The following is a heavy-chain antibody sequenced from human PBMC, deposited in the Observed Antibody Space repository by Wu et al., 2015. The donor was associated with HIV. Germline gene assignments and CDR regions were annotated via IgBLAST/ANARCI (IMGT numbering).Heavy chain of an antibody. CDR3: AINTDSVATSLYSLGV. J-gene: IGHJ6*02. CDR1: GGTFTSYA. V-gene: IGHV1-69*05. Sequence: QVQLVQSGAEVKKPGSSVRVSCTASGGTFTSYAVSWVRQAPGQGLEWMGGIIPLLNTTIYAQKFQGRVTITTDESTNTAYMELSSLRSEDTAVYYCAINTDSVATSLYSLGVWGQGTTVTVSS. D-gene: IGHD5-12*01. CDR2: IIPLLNTT.